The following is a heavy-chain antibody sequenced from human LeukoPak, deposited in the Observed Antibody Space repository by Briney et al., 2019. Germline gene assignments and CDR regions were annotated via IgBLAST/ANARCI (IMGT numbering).Heavy chain of an antibody. D-gene: IGHD3-22*01. CDR1: GFTFGDYA. V-gene: IGHV3-49*03. J-gene: IGHJ4*02. CDR2: IRSKAYGGTT. CDR3: TRPFQIRGRRGYDSSGYYYY. Sequence: GGSLRLSCTASGFTFGDYAMSWFRQAPGKGLEGVGFIRSKAYGGTTEYAASVKGRFTISRDDSKSIAYLQMNSLKTEDTAVYYCTRPFQIRGRRGYDSSGYYYYWGQGTLVTVSS.